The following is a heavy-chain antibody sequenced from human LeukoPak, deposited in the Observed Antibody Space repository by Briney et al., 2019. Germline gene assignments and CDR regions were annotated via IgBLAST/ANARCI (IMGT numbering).Heavy chain of an antibody. V-gene: IGHV3-53*01. CDR3: ARDPAEYSSSALAYP. J-gene: IGHJ5*02. D-gene: IGHD6-6*01. Sequence: GGSLRLSCAASGFTFSRNAMSWVRQAPGKGLEWVSVIYSGGSTYYADSVKGRFTISRDNSKNTLYLQMNSLRAEDTAVYYCARDPAEYSSSALAYPWGQGTLVTVSS. CDR1: GFTFSRNA. CDR2: IYSGGST.